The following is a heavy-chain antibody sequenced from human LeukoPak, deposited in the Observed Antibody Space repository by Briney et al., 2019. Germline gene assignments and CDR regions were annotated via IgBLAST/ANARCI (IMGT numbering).Heavy chain of an antibody. CDR2: IYTSGST. Sequence: SETLSLTCTVSGGSISSYYWSWIRQPAGKGLEWIGRIYTSGSTNYNPSLKSRVTMSVDTSKNQFSLKLSSVTAADTAVHYCARDHGDYGGNWFDPWGQGTLVTVSS. J-gene: IGHJ5*02. CDR1: GGSISSYY. CDR3: ARDHGDYGGNWFDP. D-gene: IGHD4-17*01. V-gene: IGHV4-4*07.